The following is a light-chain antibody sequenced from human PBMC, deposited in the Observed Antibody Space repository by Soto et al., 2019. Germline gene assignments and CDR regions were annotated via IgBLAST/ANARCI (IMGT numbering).Light chain of an antibody. V-gene: IGKV1-5*03. CDR1: QTIDSW. Sequence: DIQMTQSPSTLSASVGDRVTITCRASQTIDSWLAWYQQRPGKPPNLLIYKASTLATGIPDRFSGTGSETDFTLTISRLEPEDFAVYYCQQYGSSPTTFGQGTKVDIK. J-gene: IGKJ1*01. CDR2: KAS. CDR3: QQYGSSPTT.